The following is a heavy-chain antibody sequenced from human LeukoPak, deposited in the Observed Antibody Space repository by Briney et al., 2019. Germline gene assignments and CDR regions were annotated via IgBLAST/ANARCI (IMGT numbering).Heavy chain of an antibody. CDR1: GYTSTGYY. Sequence: ASVKVSCKASGYTSTGYYMHWVRQAPGQGLEWMGWINPNSGGTNYAQKFQGRVTMTRDTSISTAYMELSRLRSDDTAVYYCAREDYDFWSGYYFYYYYGMDVWGQGTTVTVSS. CDR2: INPNSGGT. J-gene: IGHJ6*02. V-gene: IGHV1-2*02. CDR3: AREDYDFWSGYYFYYYYGMDV. D-gene: IGHD3-3*01.